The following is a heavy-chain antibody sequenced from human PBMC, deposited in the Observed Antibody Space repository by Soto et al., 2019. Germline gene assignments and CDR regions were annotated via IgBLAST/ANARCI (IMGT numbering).Heavy chain of an antibody. D-gene: IGHD3-9*01. CDR1: GGSISSGGYS. V-gene: IGHV4-61*08. CDR3: ARLGDILTGYYPFDY. Sequence: SETLSLTCAVSGGSISSGGYSWSWIRQPPGKGLEWIGYIYYSGSTNYNPSLKSRVTISVDTSKNQFSLKLSSVTAADTAVYYCARLGDILTGYYPFDYWGQGTLVTVS. CDR2: IYYSGST. J-gene: IGHJ4*02.